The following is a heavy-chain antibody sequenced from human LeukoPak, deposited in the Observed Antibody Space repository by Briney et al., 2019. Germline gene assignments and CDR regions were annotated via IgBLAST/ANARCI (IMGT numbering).Heavy chain of an antibody. D-gene: IGHD2-2*02. CDR3: ARDLSVGRYCSSTSCYTTLVYYYYGMDV. V-gene: IGHV3-48*03. J-gene: IGHJ6*02. CDR1: GFTFSSYE. Sequence: PGGSLRLSCAASGFTFSSYEMNWVRQAPGKGLEWVSYISSSGSTIYYADSVKGRFTISRDNAKNSLYLQMNSLRAEDTAVYYCARDLSVGRYCSSTSCYTTLVYYYYGMDVWGQGTTVTVSS. CDR2: ISSSGSTI.